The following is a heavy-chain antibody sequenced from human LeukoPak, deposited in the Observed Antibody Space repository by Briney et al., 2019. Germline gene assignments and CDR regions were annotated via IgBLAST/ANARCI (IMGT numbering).Heavy chain of an antibody. CDR1: GGSISSGGYY. CDR3: ASLSMGALPAYYYMDV. CDR2: IYYSGST. J-gene: IGHJ6*03. D-gene: IGHD1-26*01. V-gene: IGHV4-61*08. Sequence: PSQTLSLTCTVSGGSISSGGYYWSWIRQPPGKGLEWIGYIYYSGSTNYNPSLKSRVTISVDTSKNQFSLKLSSVTAADTAVYYCASLSMGALPAYYYMDVWGKGTTVTVSS.